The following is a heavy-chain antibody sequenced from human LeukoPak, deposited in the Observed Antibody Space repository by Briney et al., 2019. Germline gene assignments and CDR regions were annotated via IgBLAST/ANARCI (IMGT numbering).Heavy chain of an antibody. CDR1: GGSISSYY. V-gene: IGHV4-59*01. Sequence: SETLSLTCTVSGGSISSYYWSWIRQPPGKGLEWIGYIYYSGSTSYNPSLRSRVTISIDISKNQFSLKLSSVTAADTAVYYCARDLRTVAADSYDAFDIWGQGTMVTVSS. CDR2: IYYSGST. CDR3: ARDLRTVAADSYDAFDI. J-gene: IGHJ3*02. D-gene: IGHD6-19*01.